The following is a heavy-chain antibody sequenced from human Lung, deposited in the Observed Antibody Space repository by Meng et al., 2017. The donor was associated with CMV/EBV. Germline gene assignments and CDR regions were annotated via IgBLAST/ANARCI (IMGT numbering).Heavy chain of an antibody. D-gene: IGHD3-10*01. Sequence: SCAASGFTFSSFSMNWVRQAPGKWLEWVSSISGGSNYIYYADSVKGRFTISRDNAKNSLYLQMNSLRAEDTAVYYCARNSFRGSGSYYNYWGQGXLVTVSS. J-gene: IGHJ4*02. V-gene: IGHV3-21*01. CDR2: ISGGSNYI. CDR3: ARNSFRGSGSYYNY. CDR1: GFTFSSFS.